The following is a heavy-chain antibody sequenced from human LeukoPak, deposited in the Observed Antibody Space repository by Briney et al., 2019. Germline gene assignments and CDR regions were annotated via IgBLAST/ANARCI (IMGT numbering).Heavy chain of an antibody. CDR3: AREVEMATQFDY. CDR2: ISTTGST. Sequence: SETLSLTCTVSGGSISTHYWSWIRQPAGKGLEWIGRISTTGSTNYNPSLKSRVTMSIDTSRNQFSLKLSSVTAADTAVYYCAREVEMATQFDYWGQGTLVTVSS. J-gene: IGHJ4*02. CDR1: GGSISTHY. D-gene: IGHD5-24*01. V-gene: IGHV4-4*07.